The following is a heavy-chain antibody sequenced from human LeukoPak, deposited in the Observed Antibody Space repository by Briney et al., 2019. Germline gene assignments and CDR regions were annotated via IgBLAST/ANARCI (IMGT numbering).Heavy chain of an antibody. CDR2: INPNSGGT. J-gene: IGHJ4*02. CDR3: ARDLGRRSYSSPSDY. D-gene: IGHD1-26*01. V-gene: IGHV1-2*02. CDR1: GYTFTGYY. Sequence: GASVKVSCKASGYTFTGYYMHWVRQAPGQGLEWMGWINPNSGGTNYAQKFQGRVTMTRDTSISTAYMELSRLRSDDTAVYYCARDLGRRSYSSPSDYWGQGTLVTVSS.